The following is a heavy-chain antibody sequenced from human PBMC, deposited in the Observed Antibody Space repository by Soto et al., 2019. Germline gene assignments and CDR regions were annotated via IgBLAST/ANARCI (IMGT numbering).Heavy chain of an antibody. Sequence: ASVKVSCKASGYTFTSYYMHWVRQAPGQGLEWMGIINPSGGSTSYAQKFQGRVTITADESTSTAYMELSSLRSEDTAVYYCARTQATTYCSGGSCYSDYYYGMDVWGQGTTVTVSS. J-gene: IGHJ6*02. CDR1: GYTFTSYY. D-gene: IGHD2-15*01. V-gene: IGHV1-46*01. CDR2: INPSGGST. CDR3: ARTQATTYCSGGSCYSDYYYGMDV.